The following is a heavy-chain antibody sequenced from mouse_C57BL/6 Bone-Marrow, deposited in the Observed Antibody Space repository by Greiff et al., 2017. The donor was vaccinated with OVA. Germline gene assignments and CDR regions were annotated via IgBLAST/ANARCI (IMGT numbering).Heavy chain of an antibody. CDR1: GFNIKDDY. D-gene: IGHD4-1*01. J-gene: IGHJ2*01. V-gene: IGHV14-4*01. CDR2: IDPENGDT. Sequence: EVKLQESGAELVRPGASVKLSCTASGFNIKDDYMHWVKQRPEQGLEWIGWIDPENGDTEYASKFQGKATITADTSSNTAYLQLSSLTSEDTAVYYCANWDYYFDYWGQGTTLTVSS. CDR3: ANWDYYFDY.